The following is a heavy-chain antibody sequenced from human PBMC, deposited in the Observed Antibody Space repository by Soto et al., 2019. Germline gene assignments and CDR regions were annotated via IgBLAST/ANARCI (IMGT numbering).Heavy chain of an antibody. V-gene: IGHV3-48*01. CDR3: ARDSPLLLWFGELSGPDDY. Sequence: EVQLVESGGGLVQPGGSLRLSCAASGFTFSSYNMNWVRQAPGKGLEWVSYISSSSSTIYYADSVKGRFTISRDNAKNSLYLQMNRLRAEDTAVYYCARDSPLLLWFGELSGPDDYWGQGTLVTVSS. J-gene: IGHJ4*02. D-gene: IGHD3-10*01. CDR2: ISSSSSTI. CDR1: GFTFSSYN.